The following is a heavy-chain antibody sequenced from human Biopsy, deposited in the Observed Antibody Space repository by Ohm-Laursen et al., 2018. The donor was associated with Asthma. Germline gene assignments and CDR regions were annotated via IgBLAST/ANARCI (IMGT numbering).Heavy chain of an antibody. CDR1: GGSVSSGSYY. V-gene: IGHV4-61*01. J-gene: IGHJ2*01. D-gene: IGHD2-15*01. CDR3: ARVPTTLRYFDL. Sequence: SDTLSLTCTVSGGSVSSGSYYWSWIRQPPGKGLAWDSYISYSGSTDYNPSLKSRLTISMDTPKNQFSLKLSSVTAADTAVYYCARVPTTLRYFDLWGRGTLVTVSS. CDR2: ISYSGST.